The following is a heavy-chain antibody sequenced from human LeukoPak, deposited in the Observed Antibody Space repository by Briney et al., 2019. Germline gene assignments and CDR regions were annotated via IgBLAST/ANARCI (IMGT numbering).Heavy chain of an antibody. CDR1: GFTFSGSA. D-gene: IGHD6-19*01. J-gene: IGHJ3*02. V-gene: IGHV3-23*01. CDR2: ISARGGTT. CDR3: AKEVAIPVAVDAFER. Sequence: PGGSLRLSCAASGFTFSGSAMHWVRQAPGKGLEWVSAISARGGTTYYADSVKGRFTISRDNSKNTLYLQMNSLGAEDTAVYYCAKEVAIPVAVDAFERWDQGTLVTVSS.